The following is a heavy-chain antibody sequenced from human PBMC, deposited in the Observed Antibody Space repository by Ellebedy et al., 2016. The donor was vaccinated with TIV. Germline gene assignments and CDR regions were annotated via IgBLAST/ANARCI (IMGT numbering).Heavy chain of an antibody. CDR1: GGSFSGYY. CDR3: ARVGYDFWSGYYRAADYFDY. Sequence: SETLSLXXAVYGGSFSGYYWSWIRQPPGKGLEWIGEINHSGSTNYNPSLKSRVTISVDTSKNQFSLKLSSVTAADTAVYYCARVGYDFWSGYYRAADYFDYWGQGTLVTVSS. V-gene: IGHV4-34*01. CDR2: INHSGST. J-gene: IGHJ4*02. D-gene: IGHD3-3*01.